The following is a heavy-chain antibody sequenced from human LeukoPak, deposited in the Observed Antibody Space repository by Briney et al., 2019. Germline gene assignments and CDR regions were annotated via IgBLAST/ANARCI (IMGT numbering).Heavy chain of an antibody. J-gene: IGHJ4*02. D-gene: IGHD3-10*01. V-gene: IGHV3-11*03. Sequence: TGGSLRLSCAASGFIFSDYSMSWIRQAPGKGLEWVSYISTHSTYTHYADSVRGRFTISRDNAKNSLYLQMNSLRAEDTAVYYCATYYYASGSSDWGQGTLVTVSP. CDR3: ATYYYASGSSD. CDR2: ISTHSTYT. CDR1: GFIFSDYS.